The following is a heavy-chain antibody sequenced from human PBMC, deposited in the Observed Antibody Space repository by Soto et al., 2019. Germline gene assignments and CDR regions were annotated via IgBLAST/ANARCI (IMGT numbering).Heavy chain of an antibody. CDR3: AKGGYCSGGSCYPYYYYYMDV. J-gene: IGHJ6*03. CDR1: GFTFSSYA. D-gene: IGHD2-15*01. CDR2: FICSGGST. V-gene: IGHV3-23*01. Sequence: GGSLRLSCAASGFTFSSYAMSWVRQAPGKGLEWVLFFICSGGSTYYADSVKGRFTISRDNFKNTLYLQMNSLRAEDTAVYYCAKGGYCSGGSCYPYYYYYMDVWGQGTTVTVSS.